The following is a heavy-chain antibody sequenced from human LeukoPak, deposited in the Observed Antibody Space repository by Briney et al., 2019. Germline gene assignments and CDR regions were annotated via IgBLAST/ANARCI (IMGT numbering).Heavy chain of an antibody. CDR3: ARGAPVGATIVDY. CDR1: GFTVGSNY. Sequence: PGGSLRLSCAASGFTVGSNYMIWVRQAPGKGLEWVSVIYSGGRTHYADSVKGGFTISRDNSKHTLFLQMNSLRAEDTAVYYCARGAPVGATIVDYWGQGTLVTVSS. CDR2: IYSGGRT. J-gene: IGHJ4*02. V-gene: IGHV3-66*01. D-gene: IGHD1-26*01.